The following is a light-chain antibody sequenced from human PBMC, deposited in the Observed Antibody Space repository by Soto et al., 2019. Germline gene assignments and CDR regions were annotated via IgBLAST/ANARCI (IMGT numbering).Light chain of an antibody. V-gene: IGLV2-14*01. CDR3: AAWDDSLSGAV. CDR1: NSDVGGYNY. CDR2: EVS. J-gene: IGLJ7*01. Sequence: QSALTQPASVSGSPGQSITISCTGTNSDVGGYNYVSWYQQHPGKAPRLMIYEVSNRPSGVSNRFSGSKSGNTASLTISGLQAEDEADYYCAAWDDSLSGAVFGGGTKLTVL.